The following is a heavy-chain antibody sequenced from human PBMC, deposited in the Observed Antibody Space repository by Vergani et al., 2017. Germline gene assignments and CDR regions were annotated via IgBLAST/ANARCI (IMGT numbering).Heavy chain of an antibody. CDR1: GFTVSSNY. J-gene: IGHJ6*02. V-gene: IGHV3-53*04. Sequence: EVQLVESGGGLVQPGGSLRLSCAASGFTVSSNYMSWVRQAPGKGLEWVSVIYSGGSTYYADSVKGRFTISRHNSKNTLYLQMNSLRAEDTAVYYCARDRRIFGVASYYYYGMDVWGQGTTVTVSS. D-gene: IGHD3-3*01. CDR2: IYSGGST. CDR3: ARDRRIFGVASYYYYGMDV.